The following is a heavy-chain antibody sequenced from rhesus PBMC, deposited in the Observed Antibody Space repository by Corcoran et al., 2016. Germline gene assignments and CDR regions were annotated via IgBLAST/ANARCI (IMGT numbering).Heavy chain of an antibody. CDR2: FYGSVGGP. J-gene: IGHJ5-1*01. Sequence: QVQLQESGPGLVKPSETLPLTCAVSGASISRNYWSWIRQAPGKGLEWIGRFYGSVGGPRDNPPLKSRVTISIDTSNNQFALKLNSVTGADTAVDFCARHPQPTSSTGAWGNRFDVWGAGVLVIVSS. CDR3: ARHPQPTSSTGAWGNRFDV. D-gene: IGHD7-45*01. V-gene: IGHV4S2*01. CDR1: GASISRNY.